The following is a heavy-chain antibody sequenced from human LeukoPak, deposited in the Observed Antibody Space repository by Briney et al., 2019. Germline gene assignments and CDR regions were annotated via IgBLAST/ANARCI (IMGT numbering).Heavy chain of an antibody. Sequence: SSETLSLTCTVSGVSISSSNSYWGWIRQPPGKGLEWIGSIYYSGNTYYNASLKSQVSISIDTSKNQFSLRLTSVTAADTAVYCCARLRIVDRGYYGSGSYYIGFDYWGQGTLVTVSS. D-gene: IGHD3-10*01. J-gene: IGHJ4*02. CDR3: ARLRIVDRGYYGSGSYYIGFDY. CDR1: GVSISSSNSY. V-gene: IGHV4-39*01. CDR2: IYYSGNT.